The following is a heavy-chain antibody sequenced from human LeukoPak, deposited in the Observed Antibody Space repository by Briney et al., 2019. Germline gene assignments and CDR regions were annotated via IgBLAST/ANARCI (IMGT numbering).Heavy chain of an antibody. V-gene: IGHV4-59*05. CDR3: APYNYNWFDP. D-gene: IGHD1-1*01. Sequence: PGGSLRLSCAASGFTFSSYGMHWVRQPPGKGLEWIGSIYYSGRTYYNPSLKSRVTISVDTSKNQFSLRLTSVTAADTAVYFCAPYNYNWFDPWGQGTLVTVSS. CDR1: GFTFSSYG. CDR2: IYYSGRT. J-gene: IGHJ5*02.